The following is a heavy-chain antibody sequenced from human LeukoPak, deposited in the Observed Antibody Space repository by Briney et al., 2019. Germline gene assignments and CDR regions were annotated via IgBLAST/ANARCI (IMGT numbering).Heavy chain of an antibody. Sequence: PGGSLRLSCAASGFTFSSYSMNWVRQAPGKGLEWVSYISSSSSTIYYADSVKGRFTISRDNAKNSLYLQMNSLRAEDTAVYYCARRGSSWYDYYYYMDVWGKGTTVTVSS. CDR1: GFTFSSYS. J-gene: IGHJ6*03. CDR3: ARRGSSWYDYYYYMDV. V-gene: IGHV3-48*01. CDR2: ISSSSSTI. D-gene: IGHD6-13*01.